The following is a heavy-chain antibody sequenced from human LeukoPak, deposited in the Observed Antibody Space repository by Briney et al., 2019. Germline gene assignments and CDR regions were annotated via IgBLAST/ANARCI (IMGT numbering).Heavy chain of an antibody. D-gene: IGHD2-15*01. Sequence: GGSLRLSCAASGFTFSNYGMHWVRQAPGKGLEWVAVIWYDGSNKYYADSVKGRFTISRDNSKNTLYLQMNSLRAEDTAVYYCARFGSVDAFDIWGQGTMVTVSS. CDR3: ARFGSVDAFDI. J-gene: IGHJ3*02. CDR2: IWYDGSNK. V-gene: IGHV3-33*01. CDR1: GFTFSNYG.